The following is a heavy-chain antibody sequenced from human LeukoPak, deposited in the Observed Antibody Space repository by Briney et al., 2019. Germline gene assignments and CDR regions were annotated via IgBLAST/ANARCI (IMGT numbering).Heavy chain of an antibody. J-gene: IGHJ4*02. CDR3: ARDWRPMRWELQTDFDY. V-gene: IGHV1-2*02. CDR1: GYTFTGYY. Sequence: ASVKVSCKASGYTFTGYYMHWVRQAPGQGLEWMGWINPNSGGTNYAQKFQGRVTMTRDTSISTAYMELSRLRSDDTAVYYCARDWRPMRWELQTDFDYWGQGTLVTVSS. CDR2: INPNSGGT. D-gene: IGHD2-15*01.